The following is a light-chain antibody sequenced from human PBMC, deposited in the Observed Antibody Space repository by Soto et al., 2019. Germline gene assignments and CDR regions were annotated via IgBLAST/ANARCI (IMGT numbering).Light chain of an antibody. CDR2: EVS. V-gene: IGLV2-14*01. CDR1: SSDVGANNY. CDR3: SSYINSITFVV. J-gene: IGLJ2*01. Sequence: QSVLTQPASVSGSPGQPITISCTGTSSDVGANNYVSWYQHHPGKAPKLLIYEVSNRPSGVSSRFSGSKSGNTASLTISGLPAEDEADYYCSSYINSITFVVFGGGPKLTVL.